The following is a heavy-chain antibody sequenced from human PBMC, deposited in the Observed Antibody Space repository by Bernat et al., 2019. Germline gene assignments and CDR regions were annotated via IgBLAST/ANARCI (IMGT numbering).Heavy chain of an antibody. V-gene: IGHV3-33*01. CDR3: ARDPDYGDYTYYFDY. J-gene: IGHJ4*02. Sequence: QVQLVESGGGVVQPGRSLRLSCAASGFTFSSYGMHWVRQAPGKGLEWVAVIWYDGSNKYYADSVKGRFTISRDNSKSTLSLQMNSLRAEDTAVYYCARDPDYGDYTYYFDYWGQGTLVTVSS. CDR1: GFTFSSYG. CDR2: IWYDGSNK. D-gene: IGHD4-17*01.